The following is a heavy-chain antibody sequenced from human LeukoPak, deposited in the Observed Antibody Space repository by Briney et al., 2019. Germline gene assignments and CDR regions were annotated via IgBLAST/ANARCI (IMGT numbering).Heavy chain of an antibody. J-gene: IGHJ4*02. CDR3: ARDTRSSIAAV. CDR1: GGSISSYY. CDR2: IYYSGST. V-gene: IGHV4-59*01. D-gene: IGHD6-6*01. Sequence: PSETLSLTCTVSGGSISSYYWSWIRQPPGKGLEWIGYIYYSGSTNYNPSLKSRVTISVDTSKNQFSLKLSSVTAADTAVYYCARDTRSSIAAVWGQGTLVTVSS.